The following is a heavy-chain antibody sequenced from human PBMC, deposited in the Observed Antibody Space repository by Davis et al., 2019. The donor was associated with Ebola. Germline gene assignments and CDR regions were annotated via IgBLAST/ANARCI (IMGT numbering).Heavy chain of an antibody. V-gene: IGHV4-4*02. CDR2: IYHSGST. CDR3: AAGYYDILTGYYRPDY. CDR1: GGSISSSNW. D-gene: IGHD3-9*01. Sequence: PSETLSLTCAVSGGSISSSNWWSWVRQPPGKGLEWIGEIYHSGSTNYNPSLKSRVTISVDKSKNQFSLKLSSVTAADTAVYYCAAGYYDILTGYYRPDYWGQGTLVTVSS. J-gene: IGHJ4*02.